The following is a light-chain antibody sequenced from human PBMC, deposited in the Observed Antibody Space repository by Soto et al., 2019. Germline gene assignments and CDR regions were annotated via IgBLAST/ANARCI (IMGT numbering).Light chain of an antibody. CDR3: QQYNRYSSGT. J-gene: IGKJ1*01. CDR2: KAS. CDR1: QSIDSW. V-gene: IGKV1-5*03. Sequence: DIQMTQSPSTLSASVGDRVTITCRASQSIDSWLAWYQQKPGKAPNLLIYKASSLESGVPSRFSGSGSGTEFTLTIRSLQPDDFATYYCQQYNRYSSGTFGQGTKVDIK.